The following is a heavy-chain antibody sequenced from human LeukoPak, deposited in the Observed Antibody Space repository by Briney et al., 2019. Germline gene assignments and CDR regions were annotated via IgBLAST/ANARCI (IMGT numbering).Heavy chain of an antibody. CDR1: GGSISNYY. CDR2: IYSSGST. CDR3: ARVTRAYNYGSDF. J-gene: IGHJ4*02. V-gene: IGHV4-59*01. Sequence: SETLSLTCTVSGGSISNYYWSWIRQPPGKGLEWVGYIYSSGSTNYNPSLKSRVTISVVVSKNQFSLKLSSVTAADTALYYCARVTRAYNYGSDFWGQGTLVTVSS. D-gene: IGHD5-18*01.